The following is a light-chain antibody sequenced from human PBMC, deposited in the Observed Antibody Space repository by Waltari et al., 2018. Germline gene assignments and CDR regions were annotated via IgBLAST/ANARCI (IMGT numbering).Light chain of an antibody. Sequence: DIQMTQSPSSLSASVGDRVTITCRSSKGVRNALGWYQQKQGKAPKRLIFAASNLQSWVPSRFSGRGSWTEFTLTIRSLQPEDLATYYCLQYNIYPHTFGRGTKLEI. CDR3: LQYNIYPHT. V-gene: IGKV1-17*01. J-gene: IGKJ2*01. CDR1: KGVRNA. CDR2: AAS.